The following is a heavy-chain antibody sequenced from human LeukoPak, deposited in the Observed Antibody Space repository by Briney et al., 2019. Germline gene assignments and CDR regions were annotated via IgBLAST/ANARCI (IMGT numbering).Heavy chain of an antibody. Sequence: GASVKVSCKVSGHTLTELSMHWVRQAPGKGLEWMGGFDPEDGETIYAQKFQGRVTMTEDTSTDTAYMELSSLRSEDTAVYYCATDRSRQLGEFDKDYWGQGTLVTVSS. J-gene: IGHJ4*02. CDR1: GHTLTELS. CDR2: FDPEDGET. V-gene: IGHV1-24*01. CDR3: ATDRSRQLGEFDKDY. D-gene: IGHD6-13*01.